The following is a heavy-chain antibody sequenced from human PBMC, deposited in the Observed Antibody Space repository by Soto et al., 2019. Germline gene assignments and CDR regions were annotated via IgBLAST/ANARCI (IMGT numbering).Heavy chain of an antibody. CDR1: GFTFSSYA. V-gene: IGHV3-30-3*01. CDR2: ISYDGSNK. CDR3: ARERGFGELLDAFDI. Sequence: PGGSLRLSCAASGFTFSSYAMHWVRQAPGKGLEWVAVISYDGSNKYYADSVKGRFTISRDNSKNTLYLQMNSLRAEDTAVYYCARERGFGELLDAFDIWGQGTMVTVSS. D-gene: IGHD3-10*01. J-gene: IGHJ3*02.